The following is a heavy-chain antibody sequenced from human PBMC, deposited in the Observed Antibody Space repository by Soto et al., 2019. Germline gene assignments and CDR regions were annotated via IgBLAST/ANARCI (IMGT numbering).Heavy chain of an antibody. CDR1: GGSVSSGSYY. Sequence: SETLSLTCTVSGGSVSSGSYYWSWIRQSPGKGLEWIGYIYYSGTTNYNPSLRSRVTVSVDTSKNQFSLKLSSVTAADTAIYYCARVLSAYYPSFDYWGRGTLVTVSS. CDR3: ARVLSAYYPSFDY. D-gene: IGHD3-22*01. V-gene: IGHV4-61*01. J-gene: IGHJ4*02. CDR2: IYYSGTT.